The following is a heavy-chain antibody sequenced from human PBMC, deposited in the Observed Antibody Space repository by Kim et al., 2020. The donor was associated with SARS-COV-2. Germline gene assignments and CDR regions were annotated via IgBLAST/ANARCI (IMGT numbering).Heavy chain of an antibody. J-gene: IGHJ4*02. CDR3: ARGFDCSGGSCIDY. V-gene: IGHV4-59*09. D-gene: IGHD2-15*01. Sequence: KRSLKSRVTISIDTSKNQFSLKLSSVTAADTAVYYCARGFDCSGGSCIDYWGQGTLVTVSS.